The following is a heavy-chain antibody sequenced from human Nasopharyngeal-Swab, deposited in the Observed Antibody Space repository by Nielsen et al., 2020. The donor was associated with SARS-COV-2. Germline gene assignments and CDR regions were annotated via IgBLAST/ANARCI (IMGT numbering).Heavy chain of an antibody. D-gene: IGHD6-13*01. CDR1: GFTFSHYF. CDR2: ITPSGGAT. J-gene: IGHJ5*02. Sequence: ASVKVSCMASGFTFSHYFMHWVRQAPGQGLEWMGVITPSGGATNCARKFRGRVTMTRDPSTSTVYLDLSSVKSEDTAVYFCASEPGGMAAPGKHFDPWGQGTLVTVSS. V-gene: IGHV1-46*01. CDR3: ASEPGGMAAPGKHFDP.